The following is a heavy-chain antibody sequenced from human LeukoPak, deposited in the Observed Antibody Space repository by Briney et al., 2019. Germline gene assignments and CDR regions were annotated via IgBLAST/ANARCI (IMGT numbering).Heavy chain of an antibody. CDR3: ASTDTAMASTYYLGMDG. CDR1: GYSFTGNN. Sequence: GASVKVSCTGSGYSFTGNNMHWGRLAPGQGLEWMGWINPNSGGTNYAQKFQGRVTMTRDTSISTAYLELSRLRSDDTAVQYCASTDTAMASTYYLGMDGAGQGTTVTVSS. J-gene: IGHJ6*02. D-gene: IGHD5-18*01. CDR2: INPNSGGT. V-gene: IGHV1-2*02.